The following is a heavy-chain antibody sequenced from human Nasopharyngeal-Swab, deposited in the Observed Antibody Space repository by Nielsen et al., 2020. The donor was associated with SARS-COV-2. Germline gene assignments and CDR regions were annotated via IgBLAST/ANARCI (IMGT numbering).Heavy chain of an antibody. V-gene: IGHV1-3*01. CDR2: INAGNGKT. CDR3: AGGTCSGDTCFSSFY. CDR1: GYSFSSYA. J-gene: IGHJ4*02. D-gene: IGHD2-15*01. Sequence: ASVKVSCKTSGYSFSSYAFHWVRQAPGQGLEWMGWINAGNGKTKYSQKFQGRVTITVDTSAGTGYMELSSLRSEDTAVYYCAGGTCSGDTCFSSFYWGQGTLVTVSS.